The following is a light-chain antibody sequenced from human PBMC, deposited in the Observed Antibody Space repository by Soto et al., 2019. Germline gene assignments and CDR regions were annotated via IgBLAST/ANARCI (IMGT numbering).Light chain of an antibody. V-gene: IGLV1-40*01. CDR2: GDN. CDR1: SANIGAAYN. Sequence: QSVLTQPPSVSGAPGQRVTSSCPGSSANIGAAYNVDWYQQLPGTAPKLLIYGDNNRPSGVPARFSGSKSGTSASLAIAGLQAEDEGDYYCQSYDSSLSGYVFGTGTKVTVL. CDR3: QSYDSSLSGYV. J-gene: IGLJ1*01.